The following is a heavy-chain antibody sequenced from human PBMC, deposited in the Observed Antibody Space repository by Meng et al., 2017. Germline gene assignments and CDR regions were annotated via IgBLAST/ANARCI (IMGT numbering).Heavy chain of an antibody. CDR1: GGAFSGYY. J-gene: IGHJ4*02. CDR3: ARSHSVTIVAFDY. D-gene: IGHD4-17*01. CDR2: INHSGST. Sequence: QARLQQWGPGFFQPPETLSLTRAVYGGAFSGYYWSSIRQPPGKGLEWIGEINHSGSTNYHPSLKSRVTMSLDTSKNQFSLRLSSVTAADTAVYYCARSHSVTIVAFDYWGQGTLVTVSS. V-gene: IGHV4-34*01.